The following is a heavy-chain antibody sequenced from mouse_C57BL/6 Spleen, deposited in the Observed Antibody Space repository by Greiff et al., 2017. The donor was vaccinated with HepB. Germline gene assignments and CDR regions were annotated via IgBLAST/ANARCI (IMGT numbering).Heavy chain of an antibody. CDR2: IYPADSET. D-gene: IGHD1-1*01. Sequence: QVQLQQPGAELVRPGSSVKLSCKASGYTFTSYWMEWVKQRPGQGLEWIGNIYPADSETHYNQKFKDKATLTVDKSSSTAYMQLSSLTSEDSALYYCARAYGSSYAYYAMDYWGQGTSVTVSS. CDR3: ARAYGSSYAYYAMDY. CDR1: GYTFTSYW. J-gene: IGHJ4*01. V-gene: IGHV1-61*01.